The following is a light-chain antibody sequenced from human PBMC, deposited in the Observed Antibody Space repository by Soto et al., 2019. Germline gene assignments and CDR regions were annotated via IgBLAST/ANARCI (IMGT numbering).Light chain of an antibody. CDR3: QQYNYWPGT. Sequence: EIVLTQSPATLSVSPGERATLSCRASQSVSTNLAWYQQKPGQAPRLLIYHTSTRATGIPARFSGSGSGTEFTLTISGLQSEDFAVYYCQQYNYWPGTFGQGTKVDI. V-gene: IGKV3-15*01. CDR2: HTS. J-gene: IGKJ1*01. CDR1: QSVSTN.